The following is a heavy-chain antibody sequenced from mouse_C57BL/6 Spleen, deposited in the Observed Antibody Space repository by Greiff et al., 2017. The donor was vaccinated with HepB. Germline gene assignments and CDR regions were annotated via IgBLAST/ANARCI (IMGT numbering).Heavy chain of an antibody. CDR1: GSTFTSYW. Sequence: QVQLQQPGAELVKAGASVKMSCKASGSTFTSYWMHWVKQRLGQGLEWFAETNPTNGRTYYNEKFKSKATLTVDKSSSTAYMLLSGPTFEDSAVYYGARIKKLVTTYFDCWGRGTTLTVSS. J-gene: IGHJ2*01. D-gene: IGHD2-5*01. CDR3: ARIKKLVTTYFDC. V-gene: IGHV1S81*02. CDR2: TNPTNGRT.